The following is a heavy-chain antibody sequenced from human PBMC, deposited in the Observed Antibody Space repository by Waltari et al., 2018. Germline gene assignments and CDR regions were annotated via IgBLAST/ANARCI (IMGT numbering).Heavy chain of an antibody. V-gene: IGHV4-30-2*01. Sequence: QLQLQESGSGLVKPSQTLSLTCAVSGGSISSGGYSWSWIRQPPGKGLEWIGYIYHSGSTYYNPSLRSRGTISVDRSKNQCSLKLSSVTAADTAVYYCARVGVEQPSYYYGMDVWGQGTTVTVSS. CDR1: GGSISSGGYS. CDR3: ARVGVEQPSYYYGMDV. CDR2: IYHSGST. D-gene: IGHD3-10*01. J-gene: IGHJ6*02.